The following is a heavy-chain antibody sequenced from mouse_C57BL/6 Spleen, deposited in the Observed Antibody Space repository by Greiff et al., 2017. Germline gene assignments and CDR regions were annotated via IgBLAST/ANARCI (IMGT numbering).Heavy chain of an antibody. CDR3: ARYDYDEGAWFAY. J-gene: IGHJ3*01. V-gene: IGHV1-63*01. CDR2: IYPGGGYT. CDR1: GYTFTNYW. D-gene: IGHD2-4*01. Sequence: VKLMESGAELVRPGTSVKMSCKASGYTFTNYWIGWAKQRPGHGLEWIGDIYPGGGYTNYNEKFKGKATLTADKSSSTAYMQFSSLTSEDSAIYYCARYDYDEGAWFAYWGQGTLVTVSA.